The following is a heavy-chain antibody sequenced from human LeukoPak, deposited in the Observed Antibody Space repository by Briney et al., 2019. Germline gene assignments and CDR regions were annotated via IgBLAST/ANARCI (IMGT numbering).Heavy chain of an antibody. CDR2: ISGSGGTT. V-gene: IGHV3-23*01. CDR3: AKGTTWLTCDY. CDR1: GFTFSSYV. D-gene: IGHD1-1*01. J-gene: IGHJ4*02. Sequence: GGSLRLSCAASGFTFSSYVMSWVRQAPGKGLEWVSGISGSGGTTFYADSVKGRFTISRDNSKNTLYVQMNSLRAEDTAVYYCAKGTTWLTCDYWGQGTLVTVS.